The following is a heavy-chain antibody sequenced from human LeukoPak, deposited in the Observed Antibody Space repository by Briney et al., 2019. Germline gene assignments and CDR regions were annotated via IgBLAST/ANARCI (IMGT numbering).Heavy chain of an antibody. CDR1: GFTFSSYA. J-gene: IGHJ4*02. D-gene: IGHD6-19*01. V-gene: IGHV3-30-3*01. CDR3: ARSSGWTFDY. Sequence: PGRSLRLSCVASGFTFSSYAMHWVRQAPGKGLEWVAVISYDGSNKYYADSVKGRFTISRDISKNTLYLQMNSLRAEDTAVYYCARSSGWTFDYWGQGTLVTVSS. CDR2: ISYDGSNK.